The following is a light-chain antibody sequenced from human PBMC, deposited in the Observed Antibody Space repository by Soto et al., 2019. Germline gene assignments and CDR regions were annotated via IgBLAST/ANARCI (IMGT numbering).Light chain of an antibody. CDR2: GAS. CDR3: QQYGSPWG. Sequence: EIVLTQSPGTLSLSPGERATLSCRASQSVSSSFLAWYQQKPGQAPRLLIYGASSRATGIPDRFSGSGSGTDFPLTISRLEPEDFAVYYCQQYGSPWGFGPGTKVDIK. V-gene: IGKV3-20*01. J-gene: IGKJ3*01. CDR1: QSVSSSF.